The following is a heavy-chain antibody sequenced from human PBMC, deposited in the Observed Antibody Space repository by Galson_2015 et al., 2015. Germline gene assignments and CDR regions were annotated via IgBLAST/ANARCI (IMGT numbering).Heavy chain of an antibody. D-gene: IGHD3-22*01. V-gene: IGHV4-59*01. CDR1: GGSISSYY. J-gene: IGHJ5*02. Sequence: SETLSLTCTVSGGSISSYYWSWIRQPPGKGLEWIGYIYYSGSTNYNPSLKSRVTISVDTSKNQFSLKLSSVTAADTAVYYCARSGYYSNWFDPWGQGTLVTVSS. CDR3: ARSGYYSNWFDP. CDR2: IYYSGST.